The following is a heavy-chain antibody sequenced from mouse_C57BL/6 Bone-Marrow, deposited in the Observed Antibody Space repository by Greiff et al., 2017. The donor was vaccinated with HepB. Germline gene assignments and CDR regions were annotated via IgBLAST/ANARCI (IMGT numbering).Heavy chain of an antibody. D-gene: IGHD1-2*01. J-gene: IGHJ1*03. CDR1: GYSITSGYY. V-gene: IGHV3-6*01. Sequence: EVKLMESGPGLVKPSQSLSLTCSVTGYSITSGYYWNWIRQFPGNKLEWMGYISYDGSNNYNPYLKNRISITRDTSKNQFFLKLNSVTTEDTATYYGARWITTANWYFDVWGTGTTVTVSS. CDR3: ARWITTANWYFDV. CDR2: ISYDGSN.